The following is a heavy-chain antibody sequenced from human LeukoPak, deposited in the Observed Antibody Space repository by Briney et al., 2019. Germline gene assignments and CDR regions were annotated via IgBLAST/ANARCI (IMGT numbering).Heavy chain of an antibody. Sequence: PGGSLRLSCAASGFTFSSYAMSWVRQAPGKGLEWVSAISGSGDSTYYADSVKGRFTISRDNYKKTLYLQMNSLRAEDTAVYYCAKPRLTGTTLSPFEYWGQGTLVTVSS. J-gene: IGHJ4*02. D-gene: IGHD1-1*01. CDR2: ISGSGDST. CDR3: AKPRLTGTTLSPFEY. CDR1: GFTFSSYA. V-gene: IGHV3-23*01.